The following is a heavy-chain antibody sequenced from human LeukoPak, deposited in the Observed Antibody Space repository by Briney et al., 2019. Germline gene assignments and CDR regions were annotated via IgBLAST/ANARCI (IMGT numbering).Heavy chain of an antibody. J-gene: IGHJ3*01. Sequence: SVKVSCKASGGTFSSYAISWVRQAPGQGLEWMGRIIPILGIANYAQKFQGRVTITADKSTSTAYMELSSLRAEDTAVYYCARESGWGLPHAFDFWGQGTMVTVSS. CDR2: IIPILGIA. CDR3: ARESGWGLPHAFDF. V-gene: IGHV1-69*04. D-gene: IGHD3-3*01. CDR1: GGTFSSYA.